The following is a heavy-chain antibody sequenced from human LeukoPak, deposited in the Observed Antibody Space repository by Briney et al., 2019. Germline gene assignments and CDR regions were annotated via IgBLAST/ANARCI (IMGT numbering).Heavy chain of an antibody. CDR1: GGSISSYY. D-gene: IGHD3-22*01. Sequence: SGTLSLTCTVSGGSISSYYWSWIRQPPGKGLEWIWYIYYSGSTNYNPSLKSRVTISVETSKNPFSLKLSSVTAADTAVYYCARLYDSSGYYYPFDYWGQGTLVTVSS. V-gene: IGHV4-59*08. J-gene: IGHJ4*02. CDR3: ARLYDSSGYYYPFDY. CDR2: IYYSGST.